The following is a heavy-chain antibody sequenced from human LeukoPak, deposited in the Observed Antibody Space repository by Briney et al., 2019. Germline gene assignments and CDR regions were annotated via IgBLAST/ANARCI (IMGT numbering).Heavy chain of an antibody. D-gene: IGHD2-2*01. CDR1: GGSISSYY. V-gene: IGHV4-4*07. Sequence: SETLSLTCTVSGGSISSYYWSWIRQPAGKGLEWIGRIYTSGSTNYNPSLKSRVTMSVDSSKNQFSLKLSSVTATDTAVYYCARATGCSSTSCYNWFGPWGQGTLVTVSS. J-gene: IGHJ5*02. CDR3: ARATGCSSTSCYNWFGP. CDR2: IYTSGST.